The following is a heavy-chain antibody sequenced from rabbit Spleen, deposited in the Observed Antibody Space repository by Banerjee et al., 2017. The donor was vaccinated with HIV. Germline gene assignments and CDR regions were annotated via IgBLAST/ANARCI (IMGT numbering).Heavy chain of an antibody. CDR1: GFDFNSASD. V-gene: IGHV1S40*01. CDR2: IDNGDGST. Sequence: QSLEESGGDLVKPGASLTLTCTASGFDFNSASDMCGARRAPGKGLEWIGCIDNGDGSTYYTSWAKGRFTISKSSSTTVTLQMTSLTAADTATYFCARDYHSGDYRFRLDLWGQGTLVTVS. J-gene: IGHJ3*01. D-gene: IGHD2-1*01. CDR3: ARDYHSGDYRFRLDL.